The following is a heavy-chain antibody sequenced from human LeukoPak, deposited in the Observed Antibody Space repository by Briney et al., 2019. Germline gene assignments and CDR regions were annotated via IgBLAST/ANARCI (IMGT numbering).Heavy chain of an antibody. CDR1: GFTFSSYA. D-gene: IGHD2-21*02. CDR3: AKDWGAYCGGDCYGFDY. V-gene: IGHV3-23*01. J-gene: IGHJ4*02. Sequence: GGSLRLSCAASGFTFSSYAMSWVRQAPGKGLEWVSAISGSGGSTYYADSVKGRFTISRDKSKITLYLQMNSLRAEDTAVYYCAKDWGAYCGGDCYGFDYWGQGTLVTVSS. CDR2: ISGSGGST.